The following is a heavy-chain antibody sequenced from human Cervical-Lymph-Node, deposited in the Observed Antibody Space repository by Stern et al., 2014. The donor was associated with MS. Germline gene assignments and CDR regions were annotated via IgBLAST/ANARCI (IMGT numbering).Heavy chain of an antibody. Sequence: VQLVESGSEFKKPGASVKISCKASGYTFSSYAMNWVRQAPGQGLEWMGWINANTGHPTYAQGFTGRFVFSLDTSVSTAFLQISSLKTEDTGVYYCARGSDGAAMPYWGQGSRVTVSS. D-gene: IGHD3-16*01. CDR2: INANTGHP. CDR3: ARGSDGAAMPY. J-gene: IGHJ4*02. CDR1: GYTFSSYA. V-gene: IGHV7-4-1*02.